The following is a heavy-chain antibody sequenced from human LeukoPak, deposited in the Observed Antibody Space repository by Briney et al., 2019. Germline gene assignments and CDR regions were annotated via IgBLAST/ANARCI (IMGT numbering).Heavy chain of an antibody. Sequence: KPSETLSLTCAVYGGSFSDYYWIWIRQPPGKGLEWIGEINHSGSTNYDPSLKSRVTISVDTSKSQFSLKLRSVTAGDRAVYYCARSAEGSRSGWYINYWGRGTLVTVSS. CDR1: GGSFSDYY. J-gene: IGHJ4*02. CDR2: INHSGST. CDR3: ARSAEGSRSGWYINY. V-gene: IGHV4-34*01. D-gene: IGHD6-19*01.